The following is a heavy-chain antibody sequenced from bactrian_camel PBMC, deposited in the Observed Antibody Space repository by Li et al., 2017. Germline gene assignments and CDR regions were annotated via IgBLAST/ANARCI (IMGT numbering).Heavy chain of an antibody. CDR2: IDSFLDA. Sequence: VQLVESGGDPVQAGGSLSLSCAASPYRNCMAWFRQTPEKEREGVAAIDSFLDADYADSVKGRFTISRDNAKNTVYLQMNSLKPEDTAVYYCVTSSVVTGSRGFGYWGQGTQVTVS. CDR3: VTSSVVTGSRGFGY. D-gene: IGHD6*01. J-gene: IGHJ6*01. CDR1: PYRNC. V-gene: IGHV3S53*01.